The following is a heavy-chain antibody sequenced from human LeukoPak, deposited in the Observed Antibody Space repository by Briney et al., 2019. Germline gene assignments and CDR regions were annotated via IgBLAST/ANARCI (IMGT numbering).Heavy chain of an antibody. Sequence: ASVKVSCKASGYTFTSYYMRWVRQAPGQGLEWMGIINPSGGSTSYAQKFQGRVTMTRDTSTSTVYMELSSLRSEDTAVYYCAREMYCSSTSCPEQRYNWFDPWGQGTLVTVSS. V-gene: IGHV1-46*01. CDR1: GYTFTSYY. CDR3: AREMYCSSTSCPEQRYNWFDP. D-gene: IGHD2-2*01. J-gene: IGHJ5*02. CDR2: INPSGGST.